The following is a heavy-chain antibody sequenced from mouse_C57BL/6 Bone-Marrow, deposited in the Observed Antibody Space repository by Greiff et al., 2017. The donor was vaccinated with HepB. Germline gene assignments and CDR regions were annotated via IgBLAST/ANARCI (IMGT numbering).Heavy chain of an antibody. CDR2: IYPGDGDT. CDR3: VGGGVWYQEYYTMDY. CDR1: GYAFSSSW. Sequence: SGPELVKPGASVKISCKASGYAFSSSWMNWVKQRPGKGLEWIGRIYPGDGDTNYNGKFKGKATLTADKSSSTAYMQLSSLTSEDSAVYFCVGGGVWYQEYYTMDYGGRGKSGTVSS. V-gene: IGHV1-82*01. J-gene: IGHJ4*01. D-gene: IGHD2-10*02.